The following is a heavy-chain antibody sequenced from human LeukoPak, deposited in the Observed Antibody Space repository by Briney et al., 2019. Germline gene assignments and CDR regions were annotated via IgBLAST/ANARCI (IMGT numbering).Heavy chain of an antibody. D-gene: IGHD2-2*01. CDR1: GYTFTSYY. Sequence: ASVTVSCKASGYTFTSYYMHWVRQAPGQGLEWMGWINPNSGGTNYAQKFQGRVTMTRDTSISTAYMELSRLRSDDTAVYYCARQLICSSTSCYVAFDYWGQGTLVTVSS. J-gene: IGHJ4*02. CDR2: INPNSGGT. V-gene: IGHV1-2*02. CDR3: ARQLICSSTSCYVAFDY.